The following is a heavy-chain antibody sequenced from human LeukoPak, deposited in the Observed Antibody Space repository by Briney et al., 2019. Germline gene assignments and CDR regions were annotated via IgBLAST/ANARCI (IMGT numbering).Heavy chain of an antibody. CDR1: GGSLSSYY. CDR3: ARDRYSSSWYSQGAFDI. V-gene: IGHV4-59*01. D-gene: IGHD6-13*01. J-gene: IGHJ3*02. Sequence: SETLSLTCTVSGGSLSSYYWSWIRQPPGKGLEWIGYIYYSGSTNYNPSLKSRVTISVDTSKNQFSLKLSSVTAADTAVYYCARDRYSSSWYSQGAFDIWGQGTMDTVSS. CDR2: IYYSGST.